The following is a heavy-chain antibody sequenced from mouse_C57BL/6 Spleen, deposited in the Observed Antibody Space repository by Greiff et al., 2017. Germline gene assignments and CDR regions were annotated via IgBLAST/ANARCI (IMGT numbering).Heavy chain of an antibody. CDR1: GYTFTSYW. Sequence: VQLQQPGAELVMPGASVKLSCKASGYTFTSYWMHWVKQRPGQGLEWIGEIDPSDSYTNYNQKFKGKSTLTVDKSSSTAYMQLSSLTSEDSAVYYCARSDYYGSSYDAMDYWGQGTSVTVSS. D-gene: IGHD1-1*01. V-gene: IGHV1-69*01. CDR2: IDPSDSYT. CDR3: ARSDYYGSSYDAMDY. J-gene: IGHJ4*01.